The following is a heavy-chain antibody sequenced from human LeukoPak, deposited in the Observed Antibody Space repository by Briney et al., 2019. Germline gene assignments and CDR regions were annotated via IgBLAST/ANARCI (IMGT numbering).Heavy chain of an antibody. V-gene: IGHV3-15*01. Sequence: PGGSLRLSCAASGFTFSDAWMTWVRQAPGKGLECVGFIQSKTDGGTTDSAAPVKGRFTVSRDGSKNTLYLQMNSLKTEDTAVYYCTTWSSQFDYWGQGTLVTVSS. J-gene: IGHJ4*02. CDR1: GFTFSDAW. D-gene: IGHD6-6*01. CDR3: TTWSSQFDY. CDR2: IQSKTDGGTT.